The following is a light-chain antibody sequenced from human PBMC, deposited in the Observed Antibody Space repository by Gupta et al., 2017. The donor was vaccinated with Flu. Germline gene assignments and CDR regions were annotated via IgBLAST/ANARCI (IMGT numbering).Light chain of an antibody. J-gene: IGLJ3*02. CDR3: AAWDDSLNGHWV. V-gene: IGLV1-36*01. Sequence: QSVLAQPPSVSEPPGQRVTISCSGSRSNVVNNAVSWYQQLPGKAPKLLIYHDDLLPSGVSDRFSASKSGTSASLAISGLQSEDEADYYCAAWDDSLNGHWVFGGGTKLTVL. CDR2: HDD. CDR1: RSNVVNNA.